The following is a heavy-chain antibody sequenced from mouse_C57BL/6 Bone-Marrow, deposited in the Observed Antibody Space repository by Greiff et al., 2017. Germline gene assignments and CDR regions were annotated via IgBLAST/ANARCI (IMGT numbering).Heavy chain of an antibody. J-gene: IGHJ3*01. Sequence: VQLQQPGAELVRPGSSVKLSCKASGYTFTSYWMDWVKQRPGQGLEWIGNIYPSDSETHYNQQFKDKATLTVDKSSSTAYMQLSSLTSEDSAVYYCARKDSSGYGRAYWGQGTLVTVSA. CDR1: GYTFTSYW. CDR3: ARKDSSGYGRAY. CDR2: IYPSDSET. V-gene: IGHV1-61*01. D-gene: IGHD3-2*02.